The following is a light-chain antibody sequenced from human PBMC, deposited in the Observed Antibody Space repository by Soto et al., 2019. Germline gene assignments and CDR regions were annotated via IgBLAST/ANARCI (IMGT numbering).Light chain of an antibody. CDR3: QKYNSAPPWT. V-gene: IGKV1-27*01. J-gene: IGKJ1*01. Sequence: DIQMTQSPSSLSASVGDRVTITCRASQGISNYLAWYQQKPGKVPKLLIYAASTLQSGAPSRFSGSGSETDFTLTISSLQPEDVATYYCQKYNSAPPWTFGQGTKVEIK. CDR1: QGISNY. CDR2: AAS.